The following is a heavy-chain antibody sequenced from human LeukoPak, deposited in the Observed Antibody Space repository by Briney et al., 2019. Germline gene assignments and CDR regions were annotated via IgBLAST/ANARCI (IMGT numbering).Heavy chain of an antibody. J-gene: IGHJ4*02. CDR2: ISSSSSTI. D-gene: IGHD3-10*01. Sequence: PGGSLRLSCAASGFTFSSYSMNWVRQAPGKGLEWVSYISSSSSTIYYADSVKGRFTISRDNANNSLYLQMNSLRAEDTAVYYCARDSVGVRGVITSGTHFDYWGQGTLVTVSS. CDR1: GFTFSSYS. CDR3: ARDSVGVRGVITSGTHFDY. V-gene: IGHV3-48*01.